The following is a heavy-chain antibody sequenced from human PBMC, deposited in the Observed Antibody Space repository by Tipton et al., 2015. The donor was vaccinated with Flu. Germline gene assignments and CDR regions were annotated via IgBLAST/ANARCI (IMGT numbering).Heavy chain of an antibody. CDR3: AKGFGTSL. Sequence: SLRLSCAASEFTFSSYWMSWVRQAPGKGLEWVANIKQDGSEKYYVDSVKGRFTISRDNAENSLSLQMNSLRAEDTAVYYCAKGFGTSLWGQGTLVTVSS. D-gene: IGHD3-16*01. V-gene: IGHV3-7*01. CDR2: IKQDGSEK. CDR1: EFTFSSYW. J-gene: IGHJ4*02.